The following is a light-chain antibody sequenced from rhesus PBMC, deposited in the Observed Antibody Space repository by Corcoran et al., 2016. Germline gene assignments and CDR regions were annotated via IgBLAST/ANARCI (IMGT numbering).Light chain of an antibody. CDR1: QTISSY. CDR2: AAS. Sequence: DIQMTQSPSSLSASVGDRVTITCRASQTISSYLAWYQQKPGKVPKLLIYAASSLESGVPSRFSDSGSGTEFTLTISSLQPEDFATYYCQQHNSHPYSFGQGTKVEIK. V-gene: IGKV1S5*01. J-gene: IGKJ2*01. CDR3: QQHNSHPYS.